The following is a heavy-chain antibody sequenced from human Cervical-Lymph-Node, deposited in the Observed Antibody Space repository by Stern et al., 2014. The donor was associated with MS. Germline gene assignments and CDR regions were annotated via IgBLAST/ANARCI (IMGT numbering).Heavy chain of an antibody. CDR2: INPAYDRT. D-gene: IGHD1-26*01. CDR1: GNTFSSYY. V-gene: IGHV1-46*01. J-gene: IGHJ4*02. CDR3: ARGAGSALDDY. Sequence: QVQLVQSGAEVKKSGASVKVSCKASGNTFSSYYIHWVRQSPGQGLHRMGKINPAYDRTTYTQKFQGRVTMTRDTSTSTVYMELSSLRSDDTAVYYCARGAGSALDDYWGQGTLVTVSS.